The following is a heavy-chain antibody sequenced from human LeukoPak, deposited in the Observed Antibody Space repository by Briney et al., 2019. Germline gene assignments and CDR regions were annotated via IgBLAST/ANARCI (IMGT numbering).Heavy chain of an antibody. CDR1: GDSVSSNTAA. J-gene: IGHJ4*02. V-gene: IGHV6-1*01. CDR3: ARLLYTANSYYFDY. D-gene: IGHD5-18*01. CDR2: TYYRSKWYN. Sequence: QTLSLTCAISGDSVSSNTAAWNWIRQSPSRGLEWLGRTYYRSKWYNDYAVSVKGRITVNPDTSKNQFSLQLNSVTPEDTAVYYCARLLYTANSYYFDYWGQGTLVTVSS.